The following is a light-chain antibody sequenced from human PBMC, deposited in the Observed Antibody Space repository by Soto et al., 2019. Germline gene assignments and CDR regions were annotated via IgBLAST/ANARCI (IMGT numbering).Light chain of an antibody. CDR3: LPHTRYPLT. CDR1: QGVGNS. Sequence: DIQLTQSPSSLSASAGDRVTITCRASQGVGNSLDWYQQKPGKAPKRLIYEISSLQTVIPSTFSGTGSGTEFNLTISGLQPEYCVKYYCLPHTRYPLTSGPGTKVDIK. J-gene: IGKJ3*01. V-gene: IGKV1-17*01. CDR2: EIS.